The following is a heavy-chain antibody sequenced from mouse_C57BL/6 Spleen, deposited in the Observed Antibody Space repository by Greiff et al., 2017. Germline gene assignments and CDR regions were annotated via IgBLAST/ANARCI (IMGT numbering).Heavy chain of an antibody. Sequence: QVQLQQSGAELVKPGASVKMSCKASGYTFTSYWITWVKQRPGQGLEWIGDIYPGSGSTNYNEKFKSKATLTVDKSSSTANMQLRSLTSADSAVSYCAREITTVVAPFAFWGQGTLVTVSA. CDR3: AREITTVVAPFAF. D-gene: IGHD1-1*01. CDR1: GYTFTSYW. CDR2: IYPGSGST. V-gene: IGHV1-55*01. J-gene: IGHJ3*01.